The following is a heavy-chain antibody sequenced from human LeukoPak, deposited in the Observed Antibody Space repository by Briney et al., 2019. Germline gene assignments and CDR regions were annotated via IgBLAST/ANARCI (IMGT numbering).Heavy chain of an antibody. J-gene: IGHJ6*03. D-gene: IGHD2-2*01. Sequence: ASVKLSCKASGYTFTSYAIGWERQAPGQGLEWVGGISAYNGNTTYAQKLQGRVTMTTDTSTSTAYMELRSLGSDDTAVYYCARSGVVPAAWDYYYMDVWGKGTTVTVSS. V-gene: IGHV1-18*01. CDR2: ISAYNGNT. CDR3: ARSGVVPAAWDYYYMDV. CDR1: GYTFTSYA.